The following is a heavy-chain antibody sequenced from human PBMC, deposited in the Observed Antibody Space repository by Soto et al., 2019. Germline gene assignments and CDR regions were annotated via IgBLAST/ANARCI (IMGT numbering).Heavy chain of an antibody. V-gene: IGHV3-53*02. CDR3: ARDKTQAAGWFDP. CDR2: IYSSGPT. Sequence: EVQLVESGGGLIQPGGSLRLSCAASGLTVSNNYMNWVRQPPGKGLEWVAVIYSSGPTYYADSVKGRFTISRDTVKNIVYLQMNSLRVDDTAMYYCARDKTQAAGWFDPWGQRTQVTVSS. D-gene: IGHD6-25*01. CDR1: GLTVSNNY. J-gene: IGHJ5*02.